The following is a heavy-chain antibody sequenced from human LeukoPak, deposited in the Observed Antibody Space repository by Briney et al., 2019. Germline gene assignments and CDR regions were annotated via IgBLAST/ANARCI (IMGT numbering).Heavy chain of an antibody. Sequence: TSETLSLTCAVSGGSISPYHWTWIRQPPGKGLEWIGYISYSGSTNYNPSLKSRVTISIDTSKSQFSLKLSTVTAADTAVYYCARHLDYYGSGSYEYWGQGTLVTVSS. V-gene: IGHV4-59*08. D-gene: IGHD3-10*01. CDR3: ARHLDYYGSGSYEY. CDR1: GGSISPYH. J-gene: IGHJ4*02. CDR2: ISYSGST.